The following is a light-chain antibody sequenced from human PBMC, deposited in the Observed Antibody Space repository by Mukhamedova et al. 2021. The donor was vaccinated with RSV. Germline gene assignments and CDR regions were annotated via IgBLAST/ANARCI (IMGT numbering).Light chain of an antibody. CDR2: AAS. Sequence: WYQRRVHGKAPKLLIYAASNMQSGVPSRFSGSGAGTDFALTISSLHPEDFATYYCQQSYNIPRTFGPGTKVEVK. CDR3: QQSYNIPRT. V-gene: IGKV1-39*01. J-gene: IGKJ3*01.